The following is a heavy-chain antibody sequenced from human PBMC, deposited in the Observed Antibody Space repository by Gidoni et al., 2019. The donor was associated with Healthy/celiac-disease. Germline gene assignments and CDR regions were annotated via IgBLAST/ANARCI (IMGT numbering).Heavy chain of an antibody. J-gene: IGHJ5*02. CDR1: GFSLSTSGMC. Sequence: QVTLRESGPALVKPTQTLTLTCTCSGFSLSTSGMCVSWIRQPQGKALEWLAVIDWDDDKYYSTSLKTRLTLSNDTSKNQLVLTITNIDPVDTATYYCARTFKPYGSWTNCFDPWGQGTLVTVSS. CDR3: ARTFKPYGSWTNCFDP. D-gene: IGHD3-10*01. V-gene: IGHV2-70*01. CDR2: IDWDDDK.